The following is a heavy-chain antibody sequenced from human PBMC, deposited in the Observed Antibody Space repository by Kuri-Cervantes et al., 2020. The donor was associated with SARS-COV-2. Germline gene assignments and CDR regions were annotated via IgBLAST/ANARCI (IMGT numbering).Heavy chain of an antibody. CDR1: GYTLSNYG. Sequence: ASVKVSCKGFGYTLSNYGINWVRQAPGQGLEWMGWISGYIGVTNYVPRLQGRVTMTTDTSTTTAYMELRGLTSDDTAVYFCVRGPADYSSGWTDYWGQGTLVTVSS. J-gene: IGHJ4*02. V-gene: IGHV1-18*04. CDR2: ISGYIGVT. D-gene: IGHD6-19*01. CDR3: VRGPADYSSGWTDY.